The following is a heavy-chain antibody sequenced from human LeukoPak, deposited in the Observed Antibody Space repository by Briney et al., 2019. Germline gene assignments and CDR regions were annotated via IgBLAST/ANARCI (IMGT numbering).Heavy chain of an antibody. D-gene: IGHD6-13*01. CDR3: ARPAGSWHFDY. J-gene: IGHJ4*02. CDR1: GSSFTSDW. Sequence: GESMNTSSTAAGSSFTSDWIGWVRQLAGKGLECLAIIDPGGSDTRYSPSFQGQVTISADKSISTAYLQWSSLKATDTAMYYCARPAGSWHFDYWGQGTLVTVSS. V-gene: IGHV5-51*01. CDR2: IDPGGSDT.